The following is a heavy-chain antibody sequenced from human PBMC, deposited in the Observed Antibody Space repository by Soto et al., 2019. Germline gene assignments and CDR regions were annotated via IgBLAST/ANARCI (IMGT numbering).Heavy chain of an antibody. D-gene: IGHD5-12*01. J-gene: IGHJ4*02. CDR3: ARGGRIVATTDFDY. CDR1: GDTFTSYY. V-gene: IGHV1-46*01. CDR2: INPHGGST. Sequence: ASVKVSCKAPGDTFTSYYLNWVRQALGQGLEWMGVINPHGGSTKYAQKLQGRVTMTTDTSTSTAYMELRSLRSDDTAVYYCARGGRIVATTDFDYWGQGTLVTVSS.